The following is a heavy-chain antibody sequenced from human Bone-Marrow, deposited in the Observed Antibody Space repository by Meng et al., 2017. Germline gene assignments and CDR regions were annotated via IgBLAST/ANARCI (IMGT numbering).Heavy chain of an antibody. CDR3: ARDEGSWVFSYGSFDY. J-gene: IGHJ4*02. Sequence: ASVKVSCKASGYTFTGYYMHWVRQAPGQGLEWMGWINPNSGGTNYAQKFQGRVTMTRDTSISTAYMELRSLRSDDTAVYYCARDEGSWVFSYGSFDYWGQGTLVTVSS. CDR1: GYTFTGYY. D-gene: IGHD6-13*01. V-gene: IGHV1-2*02. CDR2: INPNSGGT.